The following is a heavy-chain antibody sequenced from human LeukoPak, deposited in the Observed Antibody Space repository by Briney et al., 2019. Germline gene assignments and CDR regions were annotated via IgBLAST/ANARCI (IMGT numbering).Heavy chain of an antibody. D-gene: IGHD5-12*01. V-gene: IGHV3-21*01. Sequence: GGSLRLSCAASGFTFSSYSMNWVRQAPGKGLEWVSSISSISSYIYYADSVKGRFTISRDNAKNSLYLQINSLRAEDTAVYYCARGRRGYSGYGPFDYWGQGTLVTVSS. CDR1: GFTFSSYS. CDR2: ISSISSYI. CDR3: ARGRRGYSGYGPFDY. J-gene: IGHJ4*02.